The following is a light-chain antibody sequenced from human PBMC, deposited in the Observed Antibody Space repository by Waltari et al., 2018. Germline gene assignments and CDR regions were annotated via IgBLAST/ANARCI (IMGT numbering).Light chain of an antibody. J-gene: IGKJ3*01. V-gene: IGKV1-9*01. Sequence: ESQMTKSQYSLSEAVGERGRSTCRASQEMKRWLAWVQQKPGKATQLRIYEASTLQSGVPSRFSGSGSGTDFTLTISSLQPEDFATYYCQQYNSVPFTFGPGTKLDIK. CDR1: QEMKRW. CDR3: QQYNSVPFT. CDR2: EAS.